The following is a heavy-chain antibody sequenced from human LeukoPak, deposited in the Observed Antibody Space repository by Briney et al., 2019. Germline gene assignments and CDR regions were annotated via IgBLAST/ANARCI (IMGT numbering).Heavy chain of an antibody. CDR2: ISSSGSTI. D-gene: IGHD4-11*01. CDR3: AKSMTTVPPYYFDY. V-gene: IGHV3-48*03. J-gene: IGHJ4*02. Sequence: GGSLRLSCAASGFTFSSYEMNWVRQAPGKGLEWVSYISSSGSTIYYADSVKGRFTISRDNAKNSLYLQMNSLRAEDTAVYYCAKSMTTVPPYYFDYWGQGTLVTVSS. CDR1: GFTFSSYE.